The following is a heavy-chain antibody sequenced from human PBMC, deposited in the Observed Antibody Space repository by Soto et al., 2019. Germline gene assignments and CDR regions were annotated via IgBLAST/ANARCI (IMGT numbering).Heavy chain of an antibody. CDR1: GFIFSNYG. CDR2: ISYDGSNK. CDR3: AKDLHSGHADYYYGMDV. V-gene: IGHV3-30*18. Sequence: PGGSLRLSCAASGFIFSNYGMHWVRQAPGKGLEWVAVISYDGSNKYYGDSVKGRFTISRDNSKNTLYVQMNSLRAEDTAVYYCAKDLHSGHADYYYGMDVWGQGTTVTVSS. D-gene: IGHD5-12*01. J-gene: IGHJ6*02.